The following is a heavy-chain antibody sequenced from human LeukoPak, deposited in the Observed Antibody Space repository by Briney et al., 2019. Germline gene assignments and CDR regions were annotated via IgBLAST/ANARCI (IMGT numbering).Heavy chain of an antibody. Sequence: ASVKVSCKASGYTFTSYYMHWVRQAPGQGLEWMGIINPSGGSTSYAQKFQGRVTMTRDTSTSTVYMELSSLRSEDTAVYYCARDSSYDSSGYYPQVDYWGQGTLVTVSS. V-gene: IGHV1-46*01. CDR2: INPSGGST. J-gene: IGHJ4*02. CDR1: GYTFTSYY. D-gene: IGHD3-22*01. CDR3: ARDSSYDSSGYYPQVDY.